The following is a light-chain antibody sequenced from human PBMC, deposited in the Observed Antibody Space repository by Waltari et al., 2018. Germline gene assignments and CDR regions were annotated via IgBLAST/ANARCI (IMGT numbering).Light chain of an antibody. CDR3: SSYANSDTWV. V-gene: IGLV2-14*03. CDR2: DVD. J-gene: IGLJ3*02. Sequence: QSALTQPASVSGSPGQSITISCTGTSSDVGSHNYVSWYQQHPGNAPKLFISDVDKRPSGVSFRFSGSKSGNTASLTISGLQPEDEADYYCSSYANSDTWVFGGGTKLTVL. CDR1: SSDVGSHNY.